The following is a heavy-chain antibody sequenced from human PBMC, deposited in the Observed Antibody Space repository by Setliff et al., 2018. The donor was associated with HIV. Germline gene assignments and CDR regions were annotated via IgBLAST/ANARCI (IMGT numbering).Heavy chain of an antibody. Sequence: PGESLTISCEGSGFSFTSYWISWVRQMPGKGLEGMGRIDPADSYTHYSPSFQGHITISIDKSISSAPLHWSSLRTSDTAIYYCARHFGYNPGWFDSWGQGTLVTVSS. CDR2: IDPADSYT. V-gene: IGHV5-10-1*01. J-gene: IGHJ5*01. D-gene: IGHD3-10*01. CDR1: GFSFTSYW. CDR3: ARHFGYNPGWFDS.